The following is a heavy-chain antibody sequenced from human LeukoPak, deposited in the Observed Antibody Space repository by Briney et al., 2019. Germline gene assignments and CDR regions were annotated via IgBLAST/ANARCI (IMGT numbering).Heavy chain of an antibody. CDR2: IRSKTDSYAT. J-gene: IGHJ3*01. Sequence: GGSLRLSCAASGFTFSGSAMHWVRQASGKGLEWVGRIRSKTDSYATTYSASVKGRFTISRDDSKNTAYLQMNSLKPEDTAVYYCSRHPQTGETFELWGQGTMWSVSS. D-gene: IGHD7-27*01. CDR3: SRHPQTGETFEL. V-gene: IGHV3-73*01. CDR1: GFTFSGSA.